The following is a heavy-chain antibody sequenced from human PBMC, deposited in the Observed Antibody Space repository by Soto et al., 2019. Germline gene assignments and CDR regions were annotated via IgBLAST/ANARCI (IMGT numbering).Heavy chain of an antibody. CDR2: INHSGST. Sequence: QVQLQQWGAGLLKPSETLSLTCAVYGGSFRGYYWSWIRQPPGKGLEWIGEINHSGSTNYNPSLQSRVTISVDTSQNQFSLQLSSVTAADTAVYYCGREGSTVNTNGSGFDIWGQGTLVTVSS. J-gene: IGHJ3*02. V-gene: IGHV4-34*01. CDR3: GREGSTVNTNGSGFDI. D-gene: IGHD4-17*01. CDR1: GGSFRGYY.